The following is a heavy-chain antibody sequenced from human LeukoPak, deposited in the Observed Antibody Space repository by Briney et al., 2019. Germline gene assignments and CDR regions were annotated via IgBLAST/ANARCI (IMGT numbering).Heavy chain of an antibody. V-gene: IGHV4-59*08. CDR1: GGSISSYY. J-gene: IGHJ1*01. CDR3: ARSSARYYDFWSGYYTGHFQH. Sequence: KPSETLSLTCTVSGGSISSYYWSWIRQPPGKGLEWIGYIYYSGSTNYNPSLKSRVTISVDTSKNQFSLKLSSVTAADTAVYYCARSSARYYDFWSGYYTGHFQHWGQGTLVTVSS. D-gene: IGHD3-3*01. CDR2: IYYSGST.